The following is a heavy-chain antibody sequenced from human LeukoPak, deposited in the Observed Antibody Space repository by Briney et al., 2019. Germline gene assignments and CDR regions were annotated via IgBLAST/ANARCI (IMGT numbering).Heavy chain of an antibody. CDR1: GGSISSHH. Sequence: SETLSLTCTVSGGSISSHHWSWIRQPPGKGLEWIGYIYYSGSTNYKPSLKSRVTMSVDTSKNQFSLKLSSVTAADTAVYYCARDRYCSSTSCYQNWFDPWGQGTLVTVSS. V-gene: IGHV4-59*11. J-gene: IGHJ5*02. CDR3: ARDRYCSSTSCYQNWFDP. CDR2: IYYSGST. D-gene: IGHD2-2*01.